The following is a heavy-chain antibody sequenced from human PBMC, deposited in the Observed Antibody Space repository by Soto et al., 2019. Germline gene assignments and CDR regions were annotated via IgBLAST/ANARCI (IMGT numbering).Heavy chain of an antibody. CDR3: EKHCSLNMVRGVRGNCFDP. V-gene: IGHV3-23*01. Sequence: GGSLRLSCAASGFTFSSYAMSWVRQAPGKGPEWVSAISGSGGSTYYADSVKGRFTISRDNSKNTLYLQMNSLRAEDTAVYYCEKHCSLNMVRGVRGNCFDPWGQGTLVTVSS. D-gene: IGHD3-10*01. CDR1: GFTFSSYA. J-gene: IGHJ5*02. CDR2: ISGSGGST.